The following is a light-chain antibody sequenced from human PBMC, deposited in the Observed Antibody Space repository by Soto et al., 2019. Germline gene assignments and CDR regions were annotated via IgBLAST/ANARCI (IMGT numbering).Light chain of an antibody. CDR3: QQYGSSSWT. V-gene: IGKV3-11*01. Sequence: EIVLTQSPATLSLSPGERATLSCRASQSVTNYLAWYQQKPGQAPRLLIYDDSNRATGIPARFSGSGSGTDFTLTISRLEPEDFAVYYCQQYGSSSWTFGQGTKVDIK. J-gene: IGKJ1*01. CDR2: DDS. CDR1: QSVTNY.